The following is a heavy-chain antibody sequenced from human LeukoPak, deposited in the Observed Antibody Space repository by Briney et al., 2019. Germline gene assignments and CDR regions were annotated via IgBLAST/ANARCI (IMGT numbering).Heavy chain of an antibody. V-gene: IGHV4-59*01. J-gene: IGHJ4*02. Sequence: PSETLSLTCTVSGGSISNYYWSCIRQPPGKGLEWIGYIYYSGSTNYNPSLKSRVTISVDTSKNQFSLKLSSVTAADTAVYYCARGRVAAAGYWGQGTLVTVSS. CDR2: IYYSGST. CDR1: GGSISNYY. CDR3: ARGRVAAAGY. D-gene: IGHD6-13*01.